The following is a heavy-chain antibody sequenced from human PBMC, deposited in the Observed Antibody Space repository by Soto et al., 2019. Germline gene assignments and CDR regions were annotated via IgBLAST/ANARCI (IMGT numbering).Heavy chain of an antibody. Sequence: EVQLVESGGALVKPGESLRLSCAASGFTLSNVWMNWVRQAPGKGLEWLARIKTKSQGGTTDYAAPVEGRFTISRDESKNMLYLQMNSLKTEDTGVYYCADIAVSHTGDYWGQGTLVTVSS. CDR1: GFTLSNVW. CDR2: IKTKSQGGTT. J-gene: IGHJ4*02. CDR3: ADIAVSHTGDY. D-gene: IGHD6-19*01. V-gene: IGHV3-15*02.